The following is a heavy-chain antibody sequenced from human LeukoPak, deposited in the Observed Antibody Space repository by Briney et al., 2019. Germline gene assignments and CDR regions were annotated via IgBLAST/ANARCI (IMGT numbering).Heavy chain of an antibody. CDR2: LECGGSEK. Sequence: GGALRLSCAASGFDFSGYWMSWVRQAPGTGLEWVANLECGGSEKYYVDSVKGRFTISRDNAKNSLYLQMNSLRAEDTAVYYCTRWDWTTTNCIVWGPLRAPNLFDPWGQGTLVTVCS. CDR1: GFDFSGYW. V-gene: IGHV3-7*01. CDR3: TRWDWTTTNCIVWGPLRAPNLFDP. J-gene: IGHJ5*02. D-gene: IGHD2-2*01.